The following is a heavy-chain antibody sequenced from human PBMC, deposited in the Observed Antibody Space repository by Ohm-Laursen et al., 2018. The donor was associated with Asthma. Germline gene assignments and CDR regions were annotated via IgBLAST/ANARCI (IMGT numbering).Heavy chain of an antibody. CDR3: VRDTRFAFHF. CDR1: GFTFSSYA. CDR2: IKQDASEK. J-gene: IGHJ3*01. V-gene: IGHV3-7*01. Sequence: SLRLSCAASGFTFSSYAMSWVRQAPGKGLEWVANIKQDASEKYYLDSVRGRFTTSRDNAENSVFLQMNSLRAEDTAIYYCVRDTRFAFHFWGQGTMVTVSS.